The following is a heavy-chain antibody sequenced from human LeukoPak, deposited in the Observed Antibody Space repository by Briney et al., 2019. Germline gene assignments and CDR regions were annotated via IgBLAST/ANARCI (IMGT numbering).Heavy chain of an antibody. Sequence: PSETPSLTCAVYGGSFSGYYWSWIRQPPGKGLEWIGEINHSGSTNYNPSLKSRVTISVDTSKNQFSLKLSSVTAADTAVYYCARGLAVAGTEDAFDIWGQGTMVTVSS. CDR1: GGSFSGYY. D-gene: IGHD6-19*01. CDR2: INHSGST. J-gene: IGHJ3*02. CDR3: ARGLAVAGTEDAFDI. V-gene: IGHV4-34*01.